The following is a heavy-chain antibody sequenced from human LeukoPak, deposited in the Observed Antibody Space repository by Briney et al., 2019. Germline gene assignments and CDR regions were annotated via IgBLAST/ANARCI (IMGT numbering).Heavy chain of an antibody. V-gene: IGHV1-46*01. Sequence: GPVKVSCKASGYTFTSYYMHWVRQAPGQGLEWMGIINPSGGSTSYAQKFQGRVTMTRDMSTSTVHMELSSLRSEDTAVYYCAREGPTGLYFDYWGQGTLVTVSS. D-gene: IGHD1-14*01. J-gene: IGHJ4*02. CDR2: INPSGGST. CDR1: GYTFTSYY. CDR3: AREGPTGLYFDY.